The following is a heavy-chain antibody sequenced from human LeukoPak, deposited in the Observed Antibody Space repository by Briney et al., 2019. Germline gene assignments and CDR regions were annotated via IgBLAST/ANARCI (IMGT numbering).Heavy chain of an antibody. J-gene: IGHJ3*02. CDR3: AKDRSTYYYDSSGYYPDAFDI. CDR2: ISYDGSNK. D-gene: IGHD3-22*01. CDR1: GFTFSSYG. Sequence: GGSLRLSCAASGFTFSSYGMHWVRQAPGKGLEWVAVISYDGSNKYYADSVKGRFTISRDNSKNTLYLQMNSLRAEDTAVYYCAKDRSTYYYDSSGYYPDAFDIWGQGTMVTVSS. V-gene: IGHV3-30*18.